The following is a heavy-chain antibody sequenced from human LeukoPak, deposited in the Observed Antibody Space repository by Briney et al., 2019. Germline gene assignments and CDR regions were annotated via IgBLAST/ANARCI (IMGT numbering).Heavy chain of an antibody. Sequence: TSETLSLTCTVSGGSISSSSYYWGWIRQPPGKGLEWIGSIYYSGSTYYNPSLKSRVTISVDTSKNQFSLKLSSVTTADTAVYYCARDCTDYYMDVWGKGTTVTVSS. D-gene: IGHD2-8*01. V-gene: IGHV4-39*07. CDR2: IYYSGST. CDR3: ARDCTDYYMDV. J-gene: IGHJ6*03. CDR1: GGSISSSSYY.